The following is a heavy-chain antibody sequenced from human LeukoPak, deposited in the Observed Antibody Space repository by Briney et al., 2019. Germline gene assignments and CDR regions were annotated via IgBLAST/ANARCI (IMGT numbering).Heavy chain of an antibody. D-gene: IGHD3-10*01. V-gene: IGHV4-61*09. J-gene: IGHJ3*02. Sequence: SETLSLTCTVSGGSISSGSYDWYWIRQPAGKGLEWIGHLYTSGSMSYNPSLKSRVTISVDTSKNQFSLKLTSVTAADTAVYYCTKGRGIWGQGTMVTVSS. CDR1: GGSISSGSYD. CDR2: LYTSGSM. CDR3: TKGRGI.